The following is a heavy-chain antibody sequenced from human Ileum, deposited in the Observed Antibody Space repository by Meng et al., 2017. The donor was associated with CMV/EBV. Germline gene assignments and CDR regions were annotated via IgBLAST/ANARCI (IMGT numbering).Heavy chain of an antibody. CDR3: ARYGLVLGKFDY. J-gene: IGHJ4*02. V-gene: IGHV7-4-1*02. D-gene: IGHD2-8*01. Sequence: QGQLVQSGSELREPGASVKISCKTSGYSFITYGINWVRQAPGQRLEWMGWINTNTGNPTYARGFTGRFVFSLDSSVSTAYVEISGLKAEDTAVYYCARYGLVLGKFDYWGQGTLVTVSS. CDR1: GYSFITYG. CDR2: INTNTGNP.